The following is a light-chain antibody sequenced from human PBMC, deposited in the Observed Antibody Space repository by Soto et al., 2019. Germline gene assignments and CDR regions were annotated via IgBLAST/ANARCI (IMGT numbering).Light chain of an antibody. J-gene: IGKJ1*01. CDR3: QQRSNWRPWT. V-gene: IGKV3D-11*01. Sequence: EVVMTQSPATLSVSPGEGATLSCRASQGIGDTLAWYQHKPGQTPRLLIYDTSTRATGIPAGFSGGGSRLDLSLHISSLAPEDFAVYYCQQRSNWRPWTLDQGTKVDIK. CDR2: DTS. CDR1: QGIGDT.